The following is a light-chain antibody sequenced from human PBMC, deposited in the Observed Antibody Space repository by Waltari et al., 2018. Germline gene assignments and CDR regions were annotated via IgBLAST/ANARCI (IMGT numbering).Light chain of an antibody. CDR2: SND. J-gene: IGLJ3*02. Sequence: QSVLTQPPSTSGPPGQRVTISCSGSSSNIGSNTVNWYQQLPGTAPKLLIYSNDHRPSGVPDRFSGSKSGTSASLAISGLQSEDGADYYCAAWDDSLNGWVFGGGTKLTVL. V-gene: IGLV1-44*01. CDR3: AAWDDSLNGWV. CDR1: SSNIGSNT.